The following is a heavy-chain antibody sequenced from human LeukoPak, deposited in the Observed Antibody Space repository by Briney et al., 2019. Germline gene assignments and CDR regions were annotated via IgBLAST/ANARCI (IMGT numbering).Heavy chain of an antibody. CDR1: GGTFSSYA. Sequence: ASVKVSCKASGGTFSSYAISWVRQAPGQGLEWMGRIIPIFGIANYAQKFQGRVTITADKSTSTAYMELSSLRSEDTAVYYCARSIAARTYYFGYWGQGTLVTVSS. CDR2: IIPIFGIA. CDR3: ARSIAARTYYFGY. D-gene: IGHD6-6*01. J-gene: IGHJ4*02. V-gene: IGHV1-69*04.